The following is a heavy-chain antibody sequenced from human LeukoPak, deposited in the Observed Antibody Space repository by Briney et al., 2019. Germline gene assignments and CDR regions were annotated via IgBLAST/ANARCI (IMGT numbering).Heavy chain of an antibody. CDR1: GFTFSNYW. Sequence: GGSMRLACAASGFTFSNYWMHWVRHAAGKGLVWVSRINSDGINTSYADSVKGRFTISRDNAKNTLNLQMNSLRAEDTAVYYCARDLGQYYDTSDNWFDPWGQGTLVTVSS. J-gene: IGHJ5*02. CDR3: ARDLGQYYDTSDNWFDP. CDR2: INSDGINT. V-gene: IGHV3-74*01. D-gene: IGHD3-22*01.